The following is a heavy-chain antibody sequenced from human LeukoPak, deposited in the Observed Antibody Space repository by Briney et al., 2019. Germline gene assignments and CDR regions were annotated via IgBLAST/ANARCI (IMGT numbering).Heavy chain of an antibody. CDR3: AREIPQYYYDSSGYSPFDY. V-gene: IGHV1-18*01. D-gene: IGHD3-22*01. J-gene: IGHJ4*02. CDR1: GYTFTSYG. Sequence: ASVKVSCKASGYTFTSYGISWVRQAPGQRLEWMGWISAYNGNTNYAQKLQGRVTMTTDTSTSTAYMELRSLRSDDTAVYYCAREIPQYYYDSSGYSPFDYWGQGTLVTVSS. CDR2: ISAYNGNT.